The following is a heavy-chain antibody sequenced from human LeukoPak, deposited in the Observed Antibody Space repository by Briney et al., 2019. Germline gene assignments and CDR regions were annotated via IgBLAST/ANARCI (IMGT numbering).Heavy chain of an antibody. CDR1: GFTFSSYA. CDR2: ISGSGGST. CDR3: AKDLASQLGRGFCYYYGMDV. D-gene: IGHD6-6*01. J-gene: IGHJ6*02. V-gene: IGHV3-23*01. Sequence: GGSLRLSCAASGFTFSSYAMSWVRQAPGKGLEWVSAISGSGGSTYYADSVKGRFTISRDNSKNTLYLQMNSLRAEDTAVYYCAKDLASQLGRGFCYYYGMDVWGQGTTVTVSS.